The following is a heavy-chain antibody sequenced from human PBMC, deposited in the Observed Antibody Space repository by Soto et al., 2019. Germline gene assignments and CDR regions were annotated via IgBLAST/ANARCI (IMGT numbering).Heavy chain of an antibody. CDR3: AGRCDGTNCLAHFDY. V-gene: IGHV1-69*06. Sequence: QVQLVQSGAEVKKPGFSVKVSCRASGGTFNNYVINWVRQAPGQGLEWMAGIIPIFGTPNYAQKFQGRVTITADKSTSTAYMELNSLRSEDTAVYYCAGRCDGTNCLAHFDYWGQGTLVTVSS. J-gene: IGHJ4*02. CDR1: GGTFNNYV. D-gene: IGHD2-2*01. CDR2: IIPIFGTP.